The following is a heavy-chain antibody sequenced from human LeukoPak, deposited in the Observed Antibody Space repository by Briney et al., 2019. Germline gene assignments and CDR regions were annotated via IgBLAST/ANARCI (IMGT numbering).Heavy chain of an antibody. D-gene: IGHD3-22*01. CDR2: PYYGGST. J-gene: IGHJ6*03. CDR1: GGSITSYY. CDR3: ARRFSSYDSSGYSFYYYLDV. Sequence: PSETLSLTCTVSGGSITSYYWSWIRQPPGKGLEWIGYPYYGGSTNYNHSLKSRATISLDTSKNQFSLNLSSVTAADTAVYYCARRFSSYDSSGYSFYYYLDVWGKGTTVTVSS. V-gene: IGHV4-59*01.